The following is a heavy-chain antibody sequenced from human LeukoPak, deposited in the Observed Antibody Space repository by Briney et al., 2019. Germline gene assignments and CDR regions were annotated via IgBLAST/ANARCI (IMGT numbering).Heavy chain of an antibody. J-gene: IGHJ3*02. CDR1: GGSIRSYY. CDR2: IYYTGSP. CDR3: ARDRSGSYYDAFDI. V-gene: IGHV4-59*01. Sequence: PSETLSLTCTVSGGSIRSYYWSWIRQPPGKGLECIGHIYYTGSPNYNPSLKSRVTISVDTSKNQFSLKLNSVTAADTAVYYCARDRSGSYYDAFDIWGQGTMVTVSS. D-gene: IGHD1-26*01.